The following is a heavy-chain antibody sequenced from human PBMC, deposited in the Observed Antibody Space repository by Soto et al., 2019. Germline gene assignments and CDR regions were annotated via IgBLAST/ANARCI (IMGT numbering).Heavy chain of an antibody. V-gene: IGHV4-4*02. D-gene: IGHD1-26*01. Sequence: SETLSLTCAVSGGSISSSNWWSWVRQPPGKGLEWIGEIYHSGSTNYNPSLKSRVTISVDKSKNQFSLKLSSVTAADTAVYYCARDYEKGGLGGATRDAFDIWGQGTMVTVSS. CDR1: GGSISSSNW. J-gene: IGHJ3*02. CDR2: IYHSGST. CDR3: ARDYEKGGLGGATRDAFDI.